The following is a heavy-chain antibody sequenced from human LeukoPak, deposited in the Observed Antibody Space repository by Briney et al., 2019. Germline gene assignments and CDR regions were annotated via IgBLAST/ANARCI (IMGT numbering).Heavy chain of an antibody. J-gene: IGHJ4*02. D-gene: IGHD3-16*01. Sequence: SETLSLTCTVSGYSISVGYYCSWIRQPPGKGLEWIGSVYHTGSTFHNPSLKSRVTITVDTSKNQFSLKLSSVTAADTAVYYCARVDYSHVDSWGQGTLVTVSS. CDR3: ARVDYSHVDS. V-gene: IGHV4-38-2*02. CDR2: VYHTGST. CDR1: GYSISVGYY.